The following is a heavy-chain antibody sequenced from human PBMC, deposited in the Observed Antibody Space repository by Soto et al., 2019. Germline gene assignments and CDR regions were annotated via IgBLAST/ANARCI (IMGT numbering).Heavy chain of an antibody. CDR2: IIPIFGTA. CDR3: ARGPLDREEYYYYGMDV. J-gene: IGHJ6*02. CDR1: GGTFSSYA. D-gene: IGHD3-22*01. Sequence: QVQLVQSGAEVKKPGSSVKVSCKASGGTFSSYAISWVRQAPGQGLEWMGVIIPIFGTANYAQKLQGRVTITADESTSTAYMELSSLRSEDTAVYYCARGPLDREEYYYYGMDVWGQGTTVTVSS. V-gene: IGHV1-69*01.